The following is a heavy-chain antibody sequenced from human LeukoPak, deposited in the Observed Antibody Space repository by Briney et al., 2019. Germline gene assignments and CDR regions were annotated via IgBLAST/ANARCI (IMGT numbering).Heavy chain of an antibody. J-gene: IGHJ4*02. V-gene: IGHV3-30*02. D-gene: IGHD3-22*01. CDR2: IRYDGSNK. Sequence: GGSLRLSCAASGFSFSDYGIHWVRQAPGKGLEWVAFIRYDGSNKYYADSVKGRFTISRDNSKNTLYLQMNSLRAEDTAVYYCAKDAGITMIVVLGYWGQGTLVTVSS. CDR1: GFSFSDYG. CDR3: AKDAGITMIVVLGY.